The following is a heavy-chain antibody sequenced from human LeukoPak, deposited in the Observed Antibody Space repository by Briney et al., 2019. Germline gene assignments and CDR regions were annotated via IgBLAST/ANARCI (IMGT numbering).Heavy chain of an antibody. J-gene: IGHJ4*02. CDR3: AKDYSGYDLFDY. CDR1: GFTFSSYG. CDR2: IWYDGSNK. V-gene: IGHV3-33*06. Sequence: GGSVRLSCAASGFTFSSYGMHWVRQAPGKGLEWVAVIWYDGSNKYYTYSVKGRFTISRDNSKNTLYLQMNSLRAEDTAVYYCAKDYSGYDLFDYWGRGTLVTVSS. D-gene: IGHD5-12*01.